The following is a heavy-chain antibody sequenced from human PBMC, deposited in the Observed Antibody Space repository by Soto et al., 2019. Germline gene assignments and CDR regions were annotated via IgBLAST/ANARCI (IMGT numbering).Heavy chain of an antibody. CDR3: ARGPTVTTQAYYYYYGMDV. J-gene: IGHJ6*02. V-gene: IGHV1-69*12. CDR2: IIPIFGTA. D-gene: IGHD4-4*01. CDR1: GGTFSSYA. Sequence: QVQLVQSGAEVKKPGSSVKVSCKASGGTFSSYAISWVRQAPGQGREWMGGIIPIFGTANYAQKFQGRVTITADESTSTAYMELSSLRSEDTAVYYCARGPTVTTQAYYYYYGMDVWGQGTTVTVSS.